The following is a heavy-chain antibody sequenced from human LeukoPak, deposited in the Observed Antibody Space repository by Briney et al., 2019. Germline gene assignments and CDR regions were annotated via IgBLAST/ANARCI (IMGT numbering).Heavy chain of an antibody. CDR1: GFSLSTSGKC. J-gene: IGHJ4*02. Sequence: SCPALASHTHTLTLTCTFSGFSLSTSGKCVGWIRQPPGKALESLERSDWDDDKYYSTSLKTRLTLPWATCNTPVVLTMTNMDPVDTAAYYCEHSPLHTYDSSGYSVIYFDYWGQGTLVTVSS. CDR3: EHSPLHTYDSSGYSVIYFDY. D-gene: IGHD3-22*01. CDR2: SDWDDDK. V-gene: IGHV2-70*11.